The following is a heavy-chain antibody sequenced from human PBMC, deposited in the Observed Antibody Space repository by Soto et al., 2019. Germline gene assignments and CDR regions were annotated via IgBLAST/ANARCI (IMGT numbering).Heavy chain of an antibody. CDR2: IYYSGST. D-gene: IGHD6-6*01. CDR1: GGAISIGGYY. J-gene: IGHJ4*02. CDR3: AREQAIADRPFDY. V-gene: IGHV4-31*03. Sequence: SETLSLTCTVSGGAISIGGYYWSWIRQHPGKGLEWIGYIYYSGSTYYNPSLKSRVTISVDTSKNQFSLKLSSVTAADTAVYYCAREQAIADRPFDYWGQGNLFPVSS.